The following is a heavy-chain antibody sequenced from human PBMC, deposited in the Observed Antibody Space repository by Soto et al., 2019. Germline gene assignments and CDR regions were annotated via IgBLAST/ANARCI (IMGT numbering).Heavy chain of an antibody. J-gene: IGHJ6*02. CDR3: ARGTNTMVRGVIPPLYGMDV. V-gene: IGHV1-69*13. D-gene: IGHD3-10*01. CDR1: GGTFSSYA. Sequence: GASIKVSCKASGGTFSSYAISWVRQAPGQGLEVMGGIIPIFGTANYAQKFQGRVTITADESTSTAYMELSSLRSEDTAVYYCARGTNTMVRGVIPPLYGMDVWGQGTTVTVSS. CDR2: IIPIFGTA.